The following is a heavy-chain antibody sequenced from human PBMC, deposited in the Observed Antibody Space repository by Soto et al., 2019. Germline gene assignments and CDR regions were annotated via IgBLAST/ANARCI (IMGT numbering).Heavy chain of an antibody. V-gene: IGHV3-30-3*01. D-gene: IGHD4-17*01. CDR2: ISYDGSNK. J-gene: IGHJ4*02. Sequence: QVQLVESGGGVVQPGRSLRLSCAASGFTFSSYAMHWVRQAPGKGLEWVAVISYDGSNKYYADSVKGRFTISRDNSKHTLYLQMISLRAEDTAVYYCAGDYGDYFFDYLSQGTMVTVAS. CDR3: AGDYGDYFFDY. CDR1: GFTFSSYA.